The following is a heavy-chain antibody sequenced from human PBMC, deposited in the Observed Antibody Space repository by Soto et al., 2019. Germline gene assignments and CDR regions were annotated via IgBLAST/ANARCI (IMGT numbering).Heavy chain of an antibody. J-gene: IGHJ4*02. CDR2: ISDSGDST. CDR1: GFTFSNYA. Sequence: EVQLLESGGGLVQPGGSLRLSCAASGFTFSNYAMSWVRQAPGKGLEWVSAISDSGDSTHYADSVRGRSTISRDNSKNTLYLQMNSLRVEDTAEYYCAKDVSYGGKRPYYFDYWGQVTLVTVSS. V-gene: IGHV3-23*01. CDR3: AKDVSYGGKRPYYFDY. D-gene: IGHD4-17*01.